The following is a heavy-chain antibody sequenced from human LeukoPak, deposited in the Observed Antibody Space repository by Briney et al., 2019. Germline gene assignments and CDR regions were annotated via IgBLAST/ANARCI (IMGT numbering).Heavy chain of an antibody. CDR2: ISYDGSNK. V-gene: IGHV3-30*03. CDR3: ARTPGVDTAMVPHHPRGANWFDY. J-gene: IGHJ4*02. CDR1: GFTFSSYG. D-gene: IGHD5-18*01. Sequence: GGSLRLSCAASGFTFSSYGMHWVRQAPGKGLEWVAVISYDGSNKYYADSMKGRFTISRDNSKNTLYLQMNSLRADDTAVYYCARTPGVDTAMVPHHPRGANWFDYWGQGTLVTVSS.